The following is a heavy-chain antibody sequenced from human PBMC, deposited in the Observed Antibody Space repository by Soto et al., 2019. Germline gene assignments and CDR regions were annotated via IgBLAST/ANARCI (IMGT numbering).Heavy chain of an antibody. Sequence: GASVKVSCKASGGTFSSYAISWVRQAPGQGLEWMGGIIPIFGTANYAQKFQGRVTITADESTSTAYMELSSLRAEDTAVYYCARDPQVYDFWSGPYYYYGMDVWGQGTTVTVSS. D-gene: IGHD3-3*01. CDR2: IIPIFGTA. J-gene: IGHJ6*02. CDR1: GGTFSSYA. CDR3: ARDPQVYDFWSGPYYYYGMDV. V-gene: IGHV1-69*13.